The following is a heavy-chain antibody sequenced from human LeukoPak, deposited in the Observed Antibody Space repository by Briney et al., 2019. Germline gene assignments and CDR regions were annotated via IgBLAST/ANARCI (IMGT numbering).Heavy chain of an antibody. Sequence: PSETLSLTCAVYGGSFSGYYWSWIRQPPGKGLEWIGEINHSGSTNYNPSLKSRVTISVDTSKNQFSMKLTSVTAADTAVYYCARGVCSGGSCYSEWNYWGQGTLVTVSS. D-gene: IGHD2-15*01. V-gene: IGHV4-34*01. J-gene: IGHJ4*02. CDR3: ARGVCSGGSCYSEWNY. CDR1: GGSFSGYY. CDR2: INHSGST.